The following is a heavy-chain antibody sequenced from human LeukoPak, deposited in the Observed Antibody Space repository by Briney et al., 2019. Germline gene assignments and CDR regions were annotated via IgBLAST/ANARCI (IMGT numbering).Heavy chain of an antibody. CDR2: ISGSGGST. Sequence: SCKASGFTFSSYAMSWVRQAPGKGLEWVSAISGSGGSTYYADSVKGRFTISRDNSKNTLYLQMNSLRAEDTAVYYCAKKTPDPYSSSWYGGNFDYWGQGTLVTVSS. CDR1: GFTFSSYA. D-gene: IGHD6-13*01. J-gene: IGHJ4*02. CDR3: AKKTPDPYSSSWYGGNFDY. V-gene: IGHV3-23*01.